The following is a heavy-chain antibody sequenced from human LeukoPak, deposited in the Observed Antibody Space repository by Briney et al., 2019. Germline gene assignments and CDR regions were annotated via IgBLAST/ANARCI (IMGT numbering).Heavy chain of an antibody. V-gene: IGHV3-23*01. CDR2: ISGNSVST. J-gene: IGHJ5*01. CDR3: ARAYSSSWYDF. Sequence: GGSLRLSCAASGFTFSSYWMSWVRQAPGKGLEWVSGISGNSVSTYYADSVKGRFTISRDNSKNTLFLQMSSLRAEDTAVYYCARAYSSSWYDFWGQGTLVTVSS. CDR1: GFTFSSYW. D-gene: IGHD6-13*01.